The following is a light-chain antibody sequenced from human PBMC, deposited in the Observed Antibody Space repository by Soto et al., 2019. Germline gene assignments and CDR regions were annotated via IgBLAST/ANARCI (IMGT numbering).Light chain of an antibody. Sequence: EIVLTQSPATLSLSPGERASLSCRASQSVSSFLAWYQQKPGQAPRLLIYDASNRATGIPARFSGSGSGTDFTLTSSSLEPEDFSVYYCQQRSNSFGQGTRLEI. J-gene: IGKJ5*01. CDR3: QQRSNS. V-gene: IGKV3-11*01. CDR1: QSVSSF. CDR2: DAS.